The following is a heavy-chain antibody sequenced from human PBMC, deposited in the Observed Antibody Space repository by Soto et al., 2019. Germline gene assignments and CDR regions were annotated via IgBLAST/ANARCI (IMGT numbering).Heavy chain of an antibody. Sequence: GGSLRLSCAASGFTFSSYGMHWVRQAPGKGLGWVAVIWYDGSNKYYADSVKGRFTISRDNSKNTLYLQMNSLRAEDTAVYYCARVLSVTTRYFDYWGQGTLVTVSS. CDR2: IWYDGSNK. J-gene: IGHJ4*02. D-gene: IGHD4-17*01. CDR1: GFTFSSYG. V-gene: IGHV3-33*01. CDR3: ARVLSVTTRYFDY.